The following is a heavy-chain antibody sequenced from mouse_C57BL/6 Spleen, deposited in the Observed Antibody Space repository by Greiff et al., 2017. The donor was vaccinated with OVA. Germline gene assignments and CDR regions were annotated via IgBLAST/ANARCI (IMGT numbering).Heavy chain of an antibody. Sequence: EVQRVESGGDLVKPGGSLKLSCAASGFTFSSYGMSWVRQTPDKRLEWVATISSGGSYTYSPDSVKGRFTISRDNAKNTLYLQMSSLKSEDTAMYYCARQGDFTTVVARAMDYWGQGTSVTVSS. CDR1: GFTFSSYG. CDR2: ISSGGSYT. J-gene: IGHJ4*01. D-gene: IGHD1-1*01. CDR3: ARQGDFTTVVARAMDY. V-gene: IGHV5-6*01.